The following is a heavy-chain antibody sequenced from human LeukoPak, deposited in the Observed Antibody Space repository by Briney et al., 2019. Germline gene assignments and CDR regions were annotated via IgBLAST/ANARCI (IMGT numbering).Heavy chain of an antibody. CDR1: GDSISSGGYY. D-gene: IGHD3-10*01. J-gene: IGHJ3*02. Sequence: SETLSLTCTVSGDSISSGGYYWSWLRQHPGEGLEWIGYVHYTGSTYYNPSLESRITISVDTSKSQFSLRLSSVTAADTAVYYCARGYGSGSHFHPTGAFDIWGQGTMVTVSS. CDR2: VHYTGST. CDR3: ARGYGSGSHFHPTGAFDI. V-gene: IGHV4-31*03.